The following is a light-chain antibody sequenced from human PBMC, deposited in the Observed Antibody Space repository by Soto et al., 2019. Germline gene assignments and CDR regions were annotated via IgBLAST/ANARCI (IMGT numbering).Light chain of an antibody. V-gene: IGKV3-20*01. J-gene: IGKJ3*01. CDR2: GSS. CDR3: QQYGSSPGLFT. Sequence: EIVLTQSPGTLSLSPGERATLSCRASQSVSSNYLAWYQQKAGQAPRLLIYGSSSRATGIPDRFSGSGSGTYFTLAISRLEPEDFAVYFCQQYGSSPGLFTFGPGSKVDFK. CDR1: QSVSSNY.